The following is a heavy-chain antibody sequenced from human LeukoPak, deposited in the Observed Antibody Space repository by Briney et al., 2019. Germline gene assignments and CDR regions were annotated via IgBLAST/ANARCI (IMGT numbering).Heavy chain of an antibody. CDR1: GYSISSGYY. CDR2: IYHSGST. J-gene: IGHJ4*02. Sequence: SETLSLTCAVSGYSISSGYYWGRIRQPPGKGLEWIGSIYHSGSTYYNPSLKSRVTISVDTSKNQFSLKLSSVTAADTAVYYCARSAGYNYRLDYWGQGTLVTVSS. CDR3: ARSAGYNYRLDY. V-gene: IGHV4-38-2*01. D-gene: IGHD5-24*01.